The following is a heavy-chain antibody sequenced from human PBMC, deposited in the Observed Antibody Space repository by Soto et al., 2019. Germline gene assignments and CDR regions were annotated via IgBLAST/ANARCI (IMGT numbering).Heavy chain of an antibody. D-gene: IGHD2-2*01. J-gene: IGHJ5*02. CDR3: ARAFVGCSNTCPYDS. V-gene: IGHV3-48*01. Sequence: EVQLVESGGGLEQRGGSLRLSCSASGFTFSSYSMNWVRQAPGKGLEWVSYISSSGSTIFYADSVKGRFTISRDNADNSLYLPMNSLRAEDTAVYYCARAFVGCSNTCPYDSWGQGTLVTVSS. CDR2: ISSSGSTI. CDR1: GFTFSSYS.